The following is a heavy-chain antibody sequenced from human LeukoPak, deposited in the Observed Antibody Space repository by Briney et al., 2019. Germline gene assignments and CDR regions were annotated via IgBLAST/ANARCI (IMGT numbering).Heavy chain of an antibody. CDR2: INPSGGST. V-gene: IGHV1-46*01. CDR3: ARVRGSSWPTYYFDY. D-gene: IGHD6-13*01. J-gene: IGHJ4*02. Sequence: ASVKVSCKASGYTFTSYYMHWVQQAPGQGLEWMGIINPSGGSTSYAQKFQGRVTMTRDTSTSTVYMELSSLRSEDTAVYYCARVRGSSWPTYYFDYWGQGTLVTVSS. CDR1: GYTFTSYY.